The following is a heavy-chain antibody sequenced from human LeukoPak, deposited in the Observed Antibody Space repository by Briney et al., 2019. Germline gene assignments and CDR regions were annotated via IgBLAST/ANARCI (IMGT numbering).Heavy chain of an antibody. CDR1: GDSVSSSNYY. CDR3: ARQLHDWTPMGDFDY. V-gene: IGHV4-39*01. J-gene: IGHJ4*02. CDR2: LYYDGRT. D-gene: IGHD1-1*01. Sequence: SETLSLTCTVFGDSVSSSNYYWAWFRQPPGKGLDWIGSLYYDGRTYYNPSLKSRVTISVDTSKNQFSLKLSSVAAADTAVYYCARQLHDWTPMGDFDYWGQGTLVTVSS.